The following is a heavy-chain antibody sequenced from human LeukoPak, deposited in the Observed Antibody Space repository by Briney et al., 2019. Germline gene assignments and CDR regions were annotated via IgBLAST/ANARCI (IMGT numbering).Heavy chain of an antibody. CDR3: ARIHRYCSGGACYVLDN. J-gene: IGHJ4*02. CDR2: IYHSGST. Sequence: PSGTLSLTCAVSGGSISSSNWWSWVRQPPGKGLEWIGGIYHSGSTNYNPSLKSRVTISVDKSKNQFSLKLSSVTAADTAVYYCARIHRYCSGGACYVLDNWGQGTLVAVSS. V-gene: IGHV4-4*02. CDR1: GGSISSSNW. D-gene: IGHD2-15*01.